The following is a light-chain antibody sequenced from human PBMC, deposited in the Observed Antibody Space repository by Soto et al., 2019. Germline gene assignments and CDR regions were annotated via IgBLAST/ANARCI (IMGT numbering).Light chain of an antibody. J-gene: IGKJ2*01. Sequence: IQLTQSPSSLSASVGDRVTVTCRASQNINIYLNWYQQKPVKAPTLLIYGASSLQSGVPSRFSGGGSRTDFTLTISSLQAEDFATYYCQQSYRSPYTFGQGTRLEI. V-gene: IGKV1-39*01. CDR2: GAS. CDR1: QNINIY. CDR3: QQSYRSPYT.